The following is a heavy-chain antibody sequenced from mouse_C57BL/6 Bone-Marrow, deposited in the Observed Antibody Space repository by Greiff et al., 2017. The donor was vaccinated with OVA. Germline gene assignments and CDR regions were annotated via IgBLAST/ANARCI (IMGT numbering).Heavy chain of an antibody. V-gene: IGHV1-54*01. CDR3: ARDDGGAY. J-gene: IGHJ3*01. Sequence: VQLQQSGAELVRPGTSVKVSCKASGYAFTNYLIEWVKQRPGQGLEWIGVINPGSGGTNYNEKFKGKATLTADKSSSTAYMQLSSLTSEDSAVYFCARDDGGAYWGQGTLVTVSA. CDR2: INPGSGGT. CDR1: GYAFTNYL. D-gene: IGHD2-12*01.